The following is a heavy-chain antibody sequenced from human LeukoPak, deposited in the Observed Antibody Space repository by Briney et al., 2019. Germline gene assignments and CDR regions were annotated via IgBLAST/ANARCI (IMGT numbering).Heavy chain of an antibody. Sequence: GGSLRLSCAASGFTFSSYGMHWVRQAPGKGLEWVAFIRYDGSNKYYADSVKGRFTISRDNSKNTLYLQMNSLRAEDTAVYYCAKGAAAFHYYYYYMDVWGKGTTVTVSS. V-gene: IGHV3-30*02. CDR1: GFTFSSYG. D-gene: IGHD6-13*01. J-gene: IGHJ6*03. CDR3: AKGAAAFHYYYYYMDV. CDR2: IRYDGSNK.